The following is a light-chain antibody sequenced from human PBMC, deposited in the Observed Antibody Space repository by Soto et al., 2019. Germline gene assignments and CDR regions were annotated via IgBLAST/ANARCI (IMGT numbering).Light chain of an antibody. CDR3: QQSFTTPWT. Sequence: DIHMTQSPSSLSASVGDRVTITCRASQNIARYLSWYQQKPGKAPQLLIAAASSLQSGVPARFSGTGSGTEFILTISSLQPEDFAAYYCQQSFTTPWTFGQGTKVEI. CDR1: QNIARY. V-gene: IGKV1-39*01. CDR2: AAS. J-gene: IGKJ1*01.